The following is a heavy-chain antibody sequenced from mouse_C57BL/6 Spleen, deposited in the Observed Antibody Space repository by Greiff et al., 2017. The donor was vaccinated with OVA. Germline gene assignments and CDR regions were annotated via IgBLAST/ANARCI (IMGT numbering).Heavy chain of an antibody. J-gene: IGHJ1*03. CDR1: GYAFSSSW. CDR2: IYPGDGDT. D-gene: IGHD1-1*01. Sequence: QVQLQQSGPELVKPGASVKISCKASGYAFSSSWMNWVKQRPGKGLEWIGRIYPGDGDTNYNGKFKGKATLTADKSSSTAYMQLSSLTSEDSAVYFCARDRYGSSYPYWYFDVWGTGTTVTVSS. V-gene: IGHV1-82*01. CDR3: ARDRYGSSYPYWYFDV.